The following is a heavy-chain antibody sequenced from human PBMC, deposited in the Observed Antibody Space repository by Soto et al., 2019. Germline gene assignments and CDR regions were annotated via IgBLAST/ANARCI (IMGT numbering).Heavy chain of an antibody. CDR1: GFTFSSYG. Sequence: QVQLVESGGGVVQPGRSLRLSCAASGFTFSSYGMHWVRQAPGKGLEWVAVIWYDGSNKYYADSVKGRFTISRDNSKNTLYLQMNSLRAEDTAVYYCARDGDGYKLVYWGQGTLVTVSS. CDR3: ARDGDGYKLVY. D-gene: IGHD5-12*01. J-gene: IGHJ4*02. CDR2: IWYDGSNK. V-gene: IGHV3-33*01.